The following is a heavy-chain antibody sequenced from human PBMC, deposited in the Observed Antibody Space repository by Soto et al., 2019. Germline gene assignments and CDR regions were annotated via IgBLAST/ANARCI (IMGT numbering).Heavy chain of an antibody. V-gene: IGHV1-18*04. CDR2: ISPYNGHT. D-gene: IGHD3-22*01. CDR3: GGGGGGYQTGRGFAGAMDV. Sequence: QIQLVQSGGEVKKPGASVNLSCKASGYIFNGYGISWVRQAPGQGLEWMGWISPYNGHTEYSQSLQGRLTVTADTSTTTVDRELRGLRSGDTAVYYWGGGGGGYQTGRGFAGAMDVWGQGTTVTVSS. CDR1: GYIFNGYG. J-gene: IGHJ6*02.